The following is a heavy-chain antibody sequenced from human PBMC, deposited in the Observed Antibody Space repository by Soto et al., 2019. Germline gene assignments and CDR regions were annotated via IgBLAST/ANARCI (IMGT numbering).Heavy chain of an antibody. D-gene: IGHD3-10*01. CDR3: ARTGLGAVGFWFDP. J-gene: IGHJ5*02. Sequence: QVQLQESGPGLVKPSQTLSLTCTVSGGSISSGGYYWSWIRQHPGKGLEWIGYLYYSGSTYYNPSLKSRVTISVDTSKNQFSLKLSSVTAADTAVYYCARTGLGAVGFWFDPWGQGTLVTVAS. CDR1: GGSISSGGYY. V-gene: IGHV4-31*03. CDR2: LYYSGST.